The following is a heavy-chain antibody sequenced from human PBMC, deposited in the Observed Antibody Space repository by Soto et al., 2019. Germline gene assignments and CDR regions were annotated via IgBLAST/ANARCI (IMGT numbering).Heavy chain of an antibody. J-gene: IGHJ4*02. Sequence: QVQLVESGGGVVQPGRSLRLSCAASGFTFSSYAMHWVRQAPGTGLEWVAVISYEGSNKYYAYSVKGRFTISRDNSKNTLYLQMNSLRTEDTAVYYCARVLGGMATVPFDYWGQGALVTVSS. D-gene: IGHD4-4*01. V-gene: IGHV3-30-3*01. CDR1: GFTFSSYA. CDR2: ISYEGSNK. CDR3: ARVLGGMATVPFDY.